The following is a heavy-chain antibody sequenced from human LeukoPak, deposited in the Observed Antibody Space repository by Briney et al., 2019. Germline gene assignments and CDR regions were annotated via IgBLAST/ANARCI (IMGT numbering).Heavy chain of an antibody. J-gene: IGHJ4*02. CDR3: AKDLTTGTLSFDS. Sequence: GGSLRLSCVASGFTFSSYGMHWVRQAPGKGLEWVTFIRYDGSNKYYADSVKGRFTISRDNSKNTLYLQMNSLRAEDTALYYCAKDLTTGTLSFDSWGQGTLVTVSS. CDR1: GFTFSSYG. CDR2: IRYDGSNK. V-gene: IGHV3-30*02. D-gene: IGHD1-1*01.